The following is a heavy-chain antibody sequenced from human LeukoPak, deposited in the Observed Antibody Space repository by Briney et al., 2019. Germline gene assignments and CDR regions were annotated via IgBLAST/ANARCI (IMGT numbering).Heavy chain of an antibody. CDR2: ISSSSSYI. D-gene: IGHD5-24*01. J-gene: IGHJ4*02. CDR1: GFTFNYYE. CDR3: ARDPGVEMATIADY. V-gene: IGHV3-21*01. Sequence: PGGSLRLSCAASGFTFNYYEMNWVRQAPGKGLEWVSSISSSSSYIYYADSVKGRFTISRDNAKNSLYLQMNSLRAEDTAVYYCARDPGVEMATIADYWGQGTLVTVSS.